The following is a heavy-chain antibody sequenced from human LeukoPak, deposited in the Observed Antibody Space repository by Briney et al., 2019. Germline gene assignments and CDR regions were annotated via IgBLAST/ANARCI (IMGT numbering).Heavy chain of an antibody. CDR1: GGTFSSYA. CDR3: ARTSGCSSTSCYLDY. D-gene: IGHD2-2*01. Sequence: SVKVSCKASGGTFSSYAISWVRQAPGQGLEWMGGIIPILGIANYAQKFQGRVTITADKSTSTAYMELSSLRSEDTAVYYCARTSGCSSTSCYLDYWGQGTLVTVSS. J-gene: IGHJ4*02. V-gene: IGHV1-69*04. CDR2: IIPILGIA.